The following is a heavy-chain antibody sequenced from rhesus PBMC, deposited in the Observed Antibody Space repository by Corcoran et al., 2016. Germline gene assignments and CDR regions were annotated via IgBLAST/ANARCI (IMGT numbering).Heavy chain of an antibody. CDR2: IYGSSAGT. J-gene: IGHJ4*01. CDR1: GYSISSGYD. Sequence: QVQLQESGQGVVKPSETLSLTCAVSGYSISSGYDWSWIRQPPGKGLEWIGYIYGSSAGTSYTPSLQGRVTISRDTSTNQCCLKLRSVAAADVAVYACAGLGSGNEYWGQGVLVTVSA. D-gene: IGHD6-25*01. V-gene: IGHV4-127*01. CDR3: AGLGSGNEY.